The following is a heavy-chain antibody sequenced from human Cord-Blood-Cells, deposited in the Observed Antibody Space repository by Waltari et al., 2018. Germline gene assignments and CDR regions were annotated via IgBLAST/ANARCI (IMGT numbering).Heavy chain of an antibody. CDR1: GVTFSYAW. CDR2: IKSKTDGGTT. D-gene: IGHD2-2*02. J-gene: IGHJ4*02. CDR3: TTTIYCSSTSCYKWFDY. V-gene: IGHV3-15*01. Sequence: EVQLVESGGGLVKPGGSLSLSCAASGVTFSYAWMTWVRPASVMLLEWVGRIKSKTDGGTTDYAAPVKGRFTISRDDSKNTLYLQMNSLKTEDTAVYYCTTTIYCSSTSCYKWFDYWGQGTLVTVSS.